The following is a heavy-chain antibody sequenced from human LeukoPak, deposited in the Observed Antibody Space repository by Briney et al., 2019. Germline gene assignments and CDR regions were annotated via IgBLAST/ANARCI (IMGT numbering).Heavy chain of an antibody. V-gene: IGHV6-1*01. CDR2: TYYRSKWYN. Sequence: SQTLSLTCAISGDSVSSNSAAWNWIRQSPSRGLEWLGRTYYRSKWYNDYAVSVKSRITINPDTSKNQFSLQLNSVTPEDTAVYYCTTDPTYYYDSSGEPFDYWGQGTLVTVSS. J-gene: IGHJ4*02. D-gene: IGHD3-22*01. CDR3: TTDPTYYYDSSGEPFDY. CDR1: GDSVSSNSAA.